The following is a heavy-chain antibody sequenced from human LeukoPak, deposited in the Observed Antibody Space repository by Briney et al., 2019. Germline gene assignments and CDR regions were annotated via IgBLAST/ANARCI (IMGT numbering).Heavy chain of an antibody. CDR1: GFTFSSYS. CDR3: ARAAYDLLDY. Sequence: GGSLRLPCAASGFTFSSYSMNWVRQAPGKGLEWVSYISSSSSTIYYADSVKGRLTISRDNAKNSLYLQMNSLRAEDTAVYYCARAAYDLLDYWGQGTLVTVSS. V-gene: IGHV3-48*01. CDR2: ISSSSSTI. J-gene: IGHJ4*02. D-gene: IGHD3-16*01.